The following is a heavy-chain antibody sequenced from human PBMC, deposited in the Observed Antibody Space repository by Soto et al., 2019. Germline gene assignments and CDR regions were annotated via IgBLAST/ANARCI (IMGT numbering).Heavy chain of an antibody. CDR2: IIPMLGMS. Sequence: QVQLLQSGAEVKKPGSSVKVSCTASGDTFNFYTISWVRQAPGQGPERMGRIIPMLGMSNYAQNFQGRVTMIADKSTSTAYMELSSLRSEDTALYYCATNYGSGSAHFDNWGQGTLVTVSS. V-gene: IGHV1-69*02. D-gene: IGHD3-10*01. CDR1: GDTFNFYT. J-gene: IGHJ4*02. CDR3: ATNYGSGSAHFDN.